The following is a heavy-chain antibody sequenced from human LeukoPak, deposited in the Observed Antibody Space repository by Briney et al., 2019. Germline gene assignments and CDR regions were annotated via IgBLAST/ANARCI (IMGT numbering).Heavy chain of an antibody. CDR3: AELGITMIGGV. CDR2: IYSGGST. J-gene: IGHJ6*04. CDR1: GFTFSNAW. D-gene: IGHD3-10*02. V-gene: IGHV3-66*01. Sequence: GGSLRLSCAASGFTFSNAWMSWVRQAPGKGLEWVSVIYSGGSTYYADSVKGRFTISRDNAKNSLYLQMNSLRAEDTAVYYCAELGITMIGGVWGKGTTVTISS.